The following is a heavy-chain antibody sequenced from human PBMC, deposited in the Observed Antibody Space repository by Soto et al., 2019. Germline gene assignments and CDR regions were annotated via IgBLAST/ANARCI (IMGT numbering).Heavy chain of an antibody. Sequence: SVKVSCKASGGTFGSYAMTWVRQAPGQGLEWVGRIIPIFGTTNYAQNLQGRVTISADKSTLTSYMELHSLTSDDTALYYCARDRTDSGYYTNWLDPWGQGTQVTVSS. CDR2: IIPIFGTT. CDR1: GGTFGSYA. CDR3: ARDRTDSGYYTNWLDP. V-gene: IGHV1-69*06. D-gene: IGHD3-22*01. J-gene: IGHJ5*02.